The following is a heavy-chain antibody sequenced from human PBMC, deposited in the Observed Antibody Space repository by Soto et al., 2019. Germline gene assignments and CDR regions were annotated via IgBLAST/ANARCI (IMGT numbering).Heavy chain of an antibody. V-gene: IGHV3-9*01. D-gene: IGHD3-10*01. Sequence: EVQLVESGGGLVPPGTSLRLSCAASGFTFDDYAIHWVRQAPGKGLEWVSGISCNGDATEYADSVKGRFTISRDNAKNSLYLQMNSLRIEDTAVYYCANLPLYGSGFDCWGQGTPVTVSS. CDR2: ISCNGDAT. CDR1: GFTFDDYA. CDR3: ANLPLYGSGFDC. J-gene: IGHJ4*02.